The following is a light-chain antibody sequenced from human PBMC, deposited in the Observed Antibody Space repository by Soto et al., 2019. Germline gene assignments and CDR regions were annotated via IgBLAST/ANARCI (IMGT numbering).Light chain of an antibody. Sequence: QSVLTQPPSVSGAPGQRVTISCTGSSSNIGAGYDVHWYQQLPGTAPKLLIYGNSNRPSGVPDRFSGSKSDTSASLAITGLQAEDEADYYCQSYDNSLSTYWVCGGGTKLTVL. CDR3: QSYDNSLSTYWV. J-gene: IGLJ3*02. CDR2: GNS. CDR1: SSNIGAGYD. V-gene: IGLV1-40*01.